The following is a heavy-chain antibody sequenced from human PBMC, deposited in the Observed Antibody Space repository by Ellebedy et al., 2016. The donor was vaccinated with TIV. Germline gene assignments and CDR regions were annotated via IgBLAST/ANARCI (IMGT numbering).Heavy chain of an antibody. CDR2: VSPDGITT. J-gene: IGHJ4*02. CDR1: GFSFRSYW. CDR3: AKEGEQELDNSFDY. D-gene: IGHD1-26*01. V-gene: IGHV3-74*01. Sequence: GGSLRLXXAASGFSFRSYWMSWVRQAPGKGLLWVSRVSPDGITTNSADSVKGRFTISRDNAKNTLFLQMNSLRADDTATYYGAKEGEQELDNSFDYWGQGTLVTVSS.